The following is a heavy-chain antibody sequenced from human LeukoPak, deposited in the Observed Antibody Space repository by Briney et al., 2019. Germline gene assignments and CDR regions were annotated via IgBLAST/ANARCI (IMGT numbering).Heavy chain of an antibody. V-gene: IGHV3-7*01. J-gene: IGHJ4*02. CDR1: GFTFSSYW. D-gene: IGHD3-10*01. CDR3: ARDSRSGSYYTDLYYFDY. CDR2: IKQDGSEK. Sequence: PGGSLRLSCAASGFTFSSYWMSWVRQAPGKGLEWVANIKQDGSEKYYVDSVKGRFTISRDNAKNSLYLQMNSLRAEDTAVYYCARDSRSGSYYTDLYYFDYWGQGTLVTVSS.